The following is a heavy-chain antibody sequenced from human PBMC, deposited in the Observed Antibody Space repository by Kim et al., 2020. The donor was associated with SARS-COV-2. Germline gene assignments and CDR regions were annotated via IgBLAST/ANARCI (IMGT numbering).Heavy chain of an antibody. CDR2: ISYDGSNK. J-gene: IGHJ6*02. CDR1: GFTFSSYG. Sequence: GGSLRLSCAASGFTFSSYGMHWVRQAPGKGLEWVAVISYDGSNKYYAGSVKGRFTISRDNSKNTLYLQMNSLRAEDTAVYYSLAVASNYYYYGMDVWGQGTTVTVSS. D-gene: IGHD6-19*01. CDR3: LAVASNYYYYGMDV. V-gene: IGHV3-30*03.